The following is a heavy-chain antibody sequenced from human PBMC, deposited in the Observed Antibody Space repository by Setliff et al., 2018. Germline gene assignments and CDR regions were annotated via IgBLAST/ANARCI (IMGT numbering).Heavy chain of an antibody. J-gene: IGHJ4*02. CDR1: GFSLDSHT. D-gene: IGHD5-18*01. CDR2: IWHDGNNI. Sequence: PGGSLRLSCTTSGFSLDSHTMLWVRQAPGKGLDWVTLIWHDGNNITYADSVKGRFTISRDNVKKTLYLQMSSLRGEDTALYYCARGYSYGYRIDYWGQGTLVTVSS. V-gene: IGHV3-33*07. CDR3: ARGYSYGYRIDY.